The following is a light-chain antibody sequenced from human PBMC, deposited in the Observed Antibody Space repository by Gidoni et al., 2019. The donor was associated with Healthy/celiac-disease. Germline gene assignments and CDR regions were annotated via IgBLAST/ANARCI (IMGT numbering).Light chain of an antibody. Sequence: DIVMTQSTLSLPVTPGEPASISCRSSQSLLHSNGYNYLDWYLQKPGQSPQLLIYLGSNRASGVPDRFSGSGSGTDEDVGVYYCMQALQTPRTFGQXTKVEIK. V-gene: IGKV2-28*01. J-gene: IGKJ1*01. CDR1: QSLLHSNGYNY. CDR2: LGS. CDR3: MQALQTPRT.